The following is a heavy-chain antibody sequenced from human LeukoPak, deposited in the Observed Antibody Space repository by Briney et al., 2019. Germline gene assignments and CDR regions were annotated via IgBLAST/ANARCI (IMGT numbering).Heavy chain of an antibody. V-gene: IGHV3-21*01. D-gene: IGHD2-2*01. J-gene: IGHJ4*02. CDR3: ARDRPVVPAAMDNFDY. CDR2: ISSSSSYI. CDR1: GFTFSSYS. Sequence: PGGSLRLSCAASGFTFSSYSMNWVRQAPGKGLEWVSSISSSSSYIYYADSVKGRFTISRDNAKNSLYLQMNSLRAEDTAVYYCARDRPVVPAAMDNFDYWGQGTLVTVSS.